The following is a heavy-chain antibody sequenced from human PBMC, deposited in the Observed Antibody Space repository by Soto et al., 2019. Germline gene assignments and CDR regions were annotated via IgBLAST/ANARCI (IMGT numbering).Heavy chain of an antibody. CDR3: AKRAYGDPFDP. J-gene: IGHJ5*02. CDR2: ISDTGST. V-gene: IGHV4-39*01. CDR1: GGSITSSGFW. Sequence: PSETLSLTCAVSGGSITSSGFWWGWIRQPPGKGLEWIATISDTGSTFYNPSLRSRVTISADTSKNQFALKLNSVTAADTAVYYCAKRAYGDPFDPWGQGTLVTVSS. D-gene: IGHD4-17*01.